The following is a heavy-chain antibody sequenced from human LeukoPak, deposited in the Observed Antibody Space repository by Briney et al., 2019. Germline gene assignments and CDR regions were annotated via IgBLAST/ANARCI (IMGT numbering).Heavy chain of an antibody. Sequence: SETLSLTCTVSGGSISSSSYYWGWIRQPAGKGLEWIGRIYTSGSTNYNPSLKSRVTMSVDTSKNQFSLKLSSVTAADTAVYYCARDRYSSSWYDGDYWGQGTLVTVSS. CDR1: GGSISSSSYY. V-gene: IGHV4-61*02. D-gene: IGHD6-13*01. J-gene: IGHJ4*02. CDR3: ARDRYSSSWYDGDY. CDR2: IYTSGST.